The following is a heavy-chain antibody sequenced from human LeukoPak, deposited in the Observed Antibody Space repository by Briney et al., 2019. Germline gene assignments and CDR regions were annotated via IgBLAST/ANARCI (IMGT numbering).Heavy chain of an antibody. J-gene: IGHJ4*02. D-gene: IGHD2-2*01. CDR2: FDPEDGET. CDR3: ARVGITLLWLATNDY. CDR1: GYTLTELS. Sequence: GASVNVSCKVSGYTLTELSMHWVRQAPGKGLEWMGGFDPEDGETIYAQKFQGRVTMSTDTSTSTAYMELRSLRSDDTAVYYCARVGITLLWLATNDYWGQGTLVPVSS. V-gene: IGHV1-24*01.